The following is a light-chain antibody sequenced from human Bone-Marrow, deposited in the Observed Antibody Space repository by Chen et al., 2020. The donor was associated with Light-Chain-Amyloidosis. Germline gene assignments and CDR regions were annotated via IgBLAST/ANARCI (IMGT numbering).Light chain of an antibody. V-gene: IGLV3-25*03. CDR1: DLPTKY. CDR2: RDT. CDR3: QSADSSGTYGVI. Sequence: SYELTQPPSVSVSPGQTARITCSGDDLPTKYAYWYQQKPGQAPVLVIHRDTERPSGISERFSGSSSATTATLTISGVQAEDEADYHCQSADSSGTYGVIFGGGTKLTVL. J-gene: IGLJ2*01.